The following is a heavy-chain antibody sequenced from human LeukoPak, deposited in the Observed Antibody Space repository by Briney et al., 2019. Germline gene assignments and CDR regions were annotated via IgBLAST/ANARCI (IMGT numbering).Heavy chain of an antibody. Sequence: SVKVSCKASGGTFSSYAISWVRQAPGQGLEWMGGIIPIFGTANYAQKFQGRVTITADKSTSTAYMELSSLRSEDTAVYYCARDISGYSYGYGYWGQGTLVTVSS. V-gene: IGHV1-69*06. CDR3: ARDISGYSYGYGY. CDR2: IIPIFGTA. D-gene: IGHD5-18*01. J-gene: IGHJ4*02. CDR1: GGTFSSYA.